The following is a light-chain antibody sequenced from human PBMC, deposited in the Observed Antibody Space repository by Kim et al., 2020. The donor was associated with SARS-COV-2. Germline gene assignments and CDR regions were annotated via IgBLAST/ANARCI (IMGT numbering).Light chain of an antibody. CDR1: QSVSNN. CDR2: GTS. J-gene: IGKJ2*01. CDR3: HQYKDWPPVDT. Sequence: EIVMTQSPATLSVSPGERATLSCRARQSVSNNLAWYQHKPGQPPRLLIYGTSNRATGIPARFSGSGSGTDFTLTVSSLQSEDFAVYYWHQYKDWPPVDTFAQGTRLEI. V-gene: IGKV3-15*01.